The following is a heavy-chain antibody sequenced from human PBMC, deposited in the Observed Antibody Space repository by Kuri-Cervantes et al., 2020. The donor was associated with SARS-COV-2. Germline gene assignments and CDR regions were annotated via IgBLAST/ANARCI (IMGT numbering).Heavy chain of an antibody. D-gene: IGHD6-13*01. CDR2: VRGKANNYAT. J-gene: IGHJ4*02. CDR1: GFLFSASA. CDR3: AGLTFYSLVPQ. Sequence: GGSLRLSCEVSGFLFSASAIHWVRQASGKGLEWVGRVRGKANNYATAYAASVKGRFTISRDDLKNMAYLQMNSLKAEDTAVYYCAGLTFYSLVPQWGQGTLVTVSS. V-gene: IGHV3-73*01.